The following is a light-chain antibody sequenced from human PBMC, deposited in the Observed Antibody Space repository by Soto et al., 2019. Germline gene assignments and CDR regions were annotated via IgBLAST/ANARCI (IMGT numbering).Light chain of an antibody. CDR2: AAS. CDR3: QQCYSSPRT. CDR1: QSISTY. J-gene: IGKJ1*01. Sequence: DIPVTQSPSTLSAGVGDRVTITCRASQSISTYINWYQQKAGKAPTLLIYAASSLQSGVPSRFSGGGSGTDFTLTINTLQPEDFATYFCQQCYSSPRTFGQGTQVEIK. V-gene: IGKV1-39*01.